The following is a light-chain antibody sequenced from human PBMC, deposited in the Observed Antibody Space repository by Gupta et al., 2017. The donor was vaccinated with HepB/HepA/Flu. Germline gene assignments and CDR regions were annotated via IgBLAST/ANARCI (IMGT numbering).Light chain of an antibody. CDR1: SSNIGNNY. CDR3: GAWDSSRNAVI. CDR2: DND. J-gene: IGLJ2*01. V-gene: IGLV1-51*01. Sequence: LTQTPSISPPPEAQIIISFSVSSSNIGNNYVSWFQQLPETAPELVIYDNDKRPSGIPDRFSASKSGASATLGISGLQTGDEAEYFCGAWDSSRNAVIFGGGTKLTVV.